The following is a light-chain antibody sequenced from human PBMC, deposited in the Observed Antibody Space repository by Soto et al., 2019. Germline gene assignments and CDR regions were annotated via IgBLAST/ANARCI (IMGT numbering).Light chain of an antibody. CDR1: SSNIGSHF. J-gene: IGLJ3*02. CDR3: AVWDQRLTGWV. V-gene: IGLV1-47*01. CDR2: RDG. Sequence: QSVLTQPPSASGTPGQSLTISCSGSSSNIGSHFVYWYQHLPGTAPKLLIFRDGQRPSGVPARFFGSKSGTSASLAITGLRSEDEADYYCAVWDQRLTGWVFGGGTKLTVL.